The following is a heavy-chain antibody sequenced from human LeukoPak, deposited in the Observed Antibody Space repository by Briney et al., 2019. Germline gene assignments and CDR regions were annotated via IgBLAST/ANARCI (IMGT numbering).Heavy chain of an antibody. CDR1: GFTFSSQW. Sequence: GGSLRLSCAASGFTFSSQWMGWVRQAPGKGLEWVSYISSSSSTIYYADSVKGRFTISRDNAKNSLYLQMNSLRAEDTAVYYCARDRFPSDYYDGNFSFDPWGQGTLVTVSS. J-gene: IGHJ5*02. CDR3: ARDRFPSDYYDGNFSFDP. D-gene: IGHD3-22*01. CDR2: ISSSSSTI. V-gene: IGHV3-48*01.